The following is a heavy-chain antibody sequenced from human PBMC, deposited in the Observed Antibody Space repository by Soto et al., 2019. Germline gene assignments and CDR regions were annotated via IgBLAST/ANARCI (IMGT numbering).Heavy chain of an antibody. CDR3: ARAYYDASGYGLDP. CDR2: VYYSGSS. D-gene: IGHD3-22*01. J-gene: IGHJ5*02. CDR1: GGSMSSYY. V-gene: IGHV4-59*01. Sequence: SETLSLTCTVSGGSMSSYYWSWIRQPPGKGLEWSGYVYYSGSSNFNPSLKSRVTVSIDTSKNQFSLKLDSVTAADTAVYYCARAYYDASGYGLDPWGQGTLVTVSS.